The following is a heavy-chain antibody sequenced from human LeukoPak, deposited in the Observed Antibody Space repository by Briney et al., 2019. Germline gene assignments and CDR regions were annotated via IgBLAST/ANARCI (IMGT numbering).Heavy chain of an antibody. D-gene: IGHD2-2*01. V-gene: IGHV1-69*13. CDR1: GGTFSSYA. CDR2: IIPIFGTA. Sequence: SVKVSCKASGGTFSSYAISWVRQAPGQGLEWMGGIIPIFGTANYAQKFQGRVTITADESTSTAYMELSSLRSEDTAVYYCARDGRVFGSSTSCHDYWGQGTLVTVSS. CDR3: ARDGRVFGSSTSCHDY. J-gene: IGHJ4*02.